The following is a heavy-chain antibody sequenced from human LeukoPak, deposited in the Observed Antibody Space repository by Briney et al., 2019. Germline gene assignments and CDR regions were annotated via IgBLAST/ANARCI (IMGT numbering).Heavy chain of an antibody. Sequence: SETLSLTCTVSGGSISSGSYYWSWIRQPPGKGLEWIWRIYTSGSTNYNTSLKRRVTISVDTSKNQFSLKLSSVTAADTAVYYCARARDDYYDSSEDYWGQGTLVTVSS. CDR1: GGSISSGSYY. D-gene: IGHD3-22*01. V-gene: IGHV4-61*02. J-gene: IGHJ4*02. CDR2: IYTSGST. CDR3: ARARDDYYDSSEDY.